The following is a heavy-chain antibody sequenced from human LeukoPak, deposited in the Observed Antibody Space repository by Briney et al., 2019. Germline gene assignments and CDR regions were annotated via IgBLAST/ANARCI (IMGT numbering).Heavy chain of an antibody. CDR1: GFTFSSYS. J-gene: IGHJ4*02. CDR2: ISGSSSYI. CDR3: ARVVKYSSGPLTDLLPYYFDY. V-gene: IGHV3-21*01. Sequence: GGSLRLSCAASGFTFSSYSMNWVRQAPGKGLEWVSSISGSSSYIYYTDSVKGRFTISRDNAKNSLYLQMNSLRAEDTAVYYCARVVKYSSGPLTDLLPYYFDYWGQGTLVTVSS. D-gene: IGHD6-19*01.